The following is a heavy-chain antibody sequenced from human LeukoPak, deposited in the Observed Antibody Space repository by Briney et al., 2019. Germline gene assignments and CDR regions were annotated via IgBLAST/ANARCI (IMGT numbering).Heavy chain of an antibody. Sequence: GGSLRLSCAASGFTFSSYAMHWVRQAPGKGLEWVAVISYDGSNKYYADSVKGRFTTSIDNSKNTLYLQMNSLRAEDTAVYYCARDVELLWFGPQPYFDYWGQGTLVTVSS. CDR3: ARDVELLWFGPQPYFDY. CDR1: GFTFSSYA. D-gene: IGHD3-10*01. J-gene: IGHJ4*02. CDR2: ISYDGSNK. V-gene: IGHV3-30-3*01.